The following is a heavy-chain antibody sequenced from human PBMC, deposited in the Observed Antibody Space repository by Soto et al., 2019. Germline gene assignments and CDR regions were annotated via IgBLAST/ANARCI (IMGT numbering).Heavy chain of an antibody. D-gene: IGHD1-1*01. J-gene: IGHJ4*02. CDR2: IYNSGRY. CDR3: ARTLPNRQLFDS. Sequence: SETLSLTCTVSGGAISSNYWAWIRQPPGEGLEWIGYIYNSGRYNYNPSLESRLTISIDTSKNQFSLRLASVTAADTAVYYCARTLPNRQLFDSWSQGTLVTVSS. CDR1: GGAISSNY. V-gene: IGHV4-59*01.